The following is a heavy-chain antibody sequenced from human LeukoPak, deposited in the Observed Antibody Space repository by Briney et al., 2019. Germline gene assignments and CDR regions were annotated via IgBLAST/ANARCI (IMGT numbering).Heavy chain of an antibody. CDR1: GFTFSSHA. V-gene: IGHV3-23*01. Sequence: PGGSLRLSCAASGFTFSSHAMSWVRQAPGKGLEWVSAISGSGGSTHYADSVKGRFTISRDKSKNTLYLQMNSLRAEDTAVYYCAKGLAVAGHFDYWGQGTLVTVSS. J-gene: IGHJ4*02. CDR3: AKGLAVAGHFDY. D-gene: IGHD6-19*01. CDR2: ISGSGGST.